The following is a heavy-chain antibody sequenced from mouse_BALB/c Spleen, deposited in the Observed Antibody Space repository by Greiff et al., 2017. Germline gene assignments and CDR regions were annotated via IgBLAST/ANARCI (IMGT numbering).Heavy chain of an antibody. CDR2: ISSGGGST. CDR1: GFAFSSYD. V-gene: IGHV5-12-1*01. Sequence: EVKLVESGGGLVKPGGSLKLSCAASGFAFSSYDMSWVRQTPEKRLEWVAYISSGGGSTYYPDTVKGRFTISRDNAKNTLYLQMSSLKSEDTAMYYCAGHKGKVWYIDVWGAGTTVTVSS. CDR3: AGHKGKVWYIDV. J-gene: IGHJ1*01.